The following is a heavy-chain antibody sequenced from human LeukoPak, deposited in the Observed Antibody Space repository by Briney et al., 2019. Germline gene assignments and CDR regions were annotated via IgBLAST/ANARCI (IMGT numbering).Heavy chain of an antibody. CDR1: GFTYSLFW. Sequence: GGSLRLSCAASGFTYSLFWMSWVRQAPGKGLEWVANIKQDGSEKYYVDSVKGRFTISRDNAERSLYLQMNSLRAEDTAVYYCARGFASGDYGADWGQGTLVTVSS. V-gene: IGHV3-7*01. CDR2: IKQDGSEK. CDR3: ARGFASGDYGAD. D-gene: IGHD4-17*01. J-gene: IGHJ4*02.